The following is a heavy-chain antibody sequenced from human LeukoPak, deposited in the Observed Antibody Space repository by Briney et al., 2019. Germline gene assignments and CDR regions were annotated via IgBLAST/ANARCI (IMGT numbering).Heavy chain of an antibody. J-gene: IGHJ4*02. Sequence: PSETLSLTCTVSGGSISSYYWSWIRQPPGKGLERIGYIYYSGSTNYNPSLKSRVTISVDTSKNQFSLKLSSVTAADTAVYYCARTTTLYGDYYFDYWGQGTLVTVSS. CDR2: IYYSGST. D-gene: IGHD4-17*01. CDR1: GGSISSYY. CDR3: ARTTTLYGDYYFDY. V-gene: IGHV4-59*01.